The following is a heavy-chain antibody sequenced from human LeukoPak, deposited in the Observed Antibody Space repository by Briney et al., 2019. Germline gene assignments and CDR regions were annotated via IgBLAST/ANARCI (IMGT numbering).Heavy chain of an antibody. Sequence: PGGSLRLSCAASGFXFSVYAMSWVRQAPGKGLEWVSGISGSGANTHYADSVKGRFTISRDSSKNTLYLQMNSLRAEDTATYYCTKDASGSYCPDYWGQGTLVTVSS. CDR1: GFXFSVYA. D-gene: IGHD1-26*01. CDR3: TKDASGSYCPDY. J-gene: IGHJ4*02. V-gene: IGHV3-23*01. CDR2: ISGSGANT.